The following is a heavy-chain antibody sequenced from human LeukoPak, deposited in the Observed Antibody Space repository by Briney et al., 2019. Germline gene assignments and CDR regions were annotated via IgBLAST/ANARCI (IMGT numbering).Heavy chain of an antibody. Sequence: GGSLRLSCAASGFTFSSYSMNWVCQAPGKGLEWVSYISSSSSTIYYADSVKGRFTISRDNAKNSLYLQMNSLRAEDTAVYYCARGPSSPKRYNWFDPWGQGTLVTVSS. J-gene: IGHJ5*02. D-gene: IGHD6-13*01. CDR3: ARGPSSPKRYNWFDP. CDR1: GFTFSSYS. V-gene: IGHV3-48*04. CDR2: ISSSSSTI.